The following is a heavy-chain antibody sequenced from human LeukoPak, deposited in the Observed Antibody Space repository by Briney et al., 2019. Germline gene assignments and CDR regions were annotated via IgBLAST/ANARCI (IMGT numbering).Heavy chain of an antibody. V-gene: IGHV3-21*01. J-gene: IGHJ6*03. CDR3: ARVGPWVNPDYYYYCMDV. CDR2: ISSTGSYI. Sequence: GGSLRLSCAASRFTFSSYSMNWVRQAPGKGLEWVSSISSTGSYIYYADSVKGRFTISRDNAKNSVHPQMNSLRAEDTAVYYCARVGPWVNPDYYYYCMDVWGKGTTVTVSS. D-gene: IGHD1-14*01. CDR1: RFTFSSYS.